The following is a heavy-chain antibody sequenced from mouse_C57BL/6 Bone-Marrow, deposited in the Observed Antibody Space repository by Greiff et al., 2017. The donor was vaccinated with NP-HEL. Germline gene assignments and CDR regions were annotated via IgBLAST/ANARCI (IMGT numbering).Heavy chain of an antibody. CDR1: GYTFTDYN. J-gene: IGHJ3*01. CDR3: ARRGVNYPAWFAY. V-gene: IGHV1-18*01. Sequence: VQLQQSGPELVKPGASVKIPCKASGYTFTDYNMDWVKQSHGKSLEWIGDINPNNGGTIYNQKFKGKATLTVDTSSSTAYMELRSLTSEDTAVYYGARRGVNYPAWFAYWGQGTLVTVSA. CDR2: INPNNGGT. D-gene: IGHD2-1*01.